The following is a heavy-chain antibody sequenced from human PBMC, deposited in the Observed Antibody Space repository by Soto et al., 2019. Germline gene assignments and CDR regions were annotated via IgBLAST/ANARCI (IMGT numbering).Heavy chain of an antibody. CDR2: IYYSGST. CDR3: ARGHITMIASAFDI. Sequence: SETLSLTCTVSGGSISSDGNYWSWIRQHPGKGLEWIGYIYYSGSTYYNPSLKSRVTISVDTSKNQFSLKLNSVTAADTAVYYCARGHITMIASAFDIWGQGTMVTVSS. D-gene: IGHD3-22*01. CDR1: GGSISSDGNY. J-gene: IGHJ3*02. V-gene: IGHV4-31*03.